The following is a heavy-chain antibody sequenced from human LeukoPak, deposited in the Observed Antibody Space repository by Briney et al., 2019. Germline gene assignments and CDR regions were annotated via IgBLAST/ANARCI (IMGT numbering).Heavy chain of an antibody. V-gene: IGHV3-20*04. CDR1: GFTFDDYG. Sequence: GGSLRLSCAASGFTFDDYGMSWVRQAPGKGLEWVSGINWNGGSTGYADSVKGRFTISRDDAKNSLYLQMNSLRAEDTALYYCARGILTGLGYYYYYMDVWGKGTTVTVSS. CDR2: INWNGGST. D-gene: IGHD3-9*01. J-gene: IGHJ6*03. CDR3: ARGILTGLGYYYYYMDV.